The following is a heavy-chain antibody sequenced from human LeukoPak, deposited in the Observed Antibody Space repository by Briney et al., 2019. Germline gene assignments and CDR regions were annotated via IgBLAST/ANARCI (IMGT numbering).Heavy chain of an antibody. CDR2: IIPIFGTA. V-gene: IGHV1-69*13. Sequence: ASVKVSCKASGGTFSSYAISWVRQAPGQGLEWMGGIIPIFGTANYAQKFQGRVTITADEFTSTAYMELSSLRSEDTAVYYCARDFGYCSSTSCYTDDDYYYYGMDVWGQGTTVTVSS. J-gene: IGHJ6*02. CDR3: ARDFGYCSSTSCYTDDDYYYYGMDV. D-gene: IGHD2-2*02. CDR1: GGTFSSYA.